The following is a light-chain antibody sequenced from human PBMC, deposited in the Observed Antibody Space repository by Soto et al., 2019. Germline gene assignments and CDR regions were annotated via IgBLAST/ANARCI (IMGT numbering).Light chain of an antibody. Sequence: DIQMTQSPSSLSASVGDRVTITCRASQSISTYLNWYQQKVGKAPKLLIYAASSLQRGVPSRFSGSGSGTDFTLTISSLQPEDFATYCQQSYSTPRTFGQGTKLEIK. CDR2: AAS. CDR1: QSISTY. CDR3: QQSYSTPRT. V-gene: IGKV1-39*01. J-gene: IGKJ2*02.